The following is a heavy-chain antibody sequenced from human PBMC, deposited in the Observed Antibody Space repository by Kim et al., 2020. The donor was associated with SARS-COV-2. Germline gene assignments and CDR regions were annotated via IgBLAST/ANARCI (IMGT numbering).Heavy chain of an antibody. CDR1: GFTFSSYA. J-gene: IGHJ3*02. Sequence: GGSLRLSCAASGFTFSSYAMSWVRQAPGKGLEWVSAISGSGGSTYYADSVKGRFTISRDNSKNTLYLQMNSLRAEDTAVYYCAKVHFPYYDILTKGAFDIWGQGTMVTVSS. CDR2: ISGSGGST. V-gene: IGHV3-23*01. D-gene: IGHD3-9*01. CDR3: AKVHFPYYDILTKGAFDI.